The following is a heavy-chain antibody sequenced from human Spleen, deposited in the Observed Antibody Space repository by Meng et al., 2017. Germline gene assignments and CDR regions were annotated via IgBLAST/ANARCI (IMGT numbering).Heavy chain of an antibody. CDR1: GVSFSDYY. CDR2: INHSGST. J-gene: IGHJ4*02. D-gene: IGHD4-11*01. V-gene: IGHV4-34*01. CDR3: ARGPTTMAHDFDY. Sequence: QVRLQQWGSVLLKPSETLSLACVVSGVSFSDYYWSWIRQPPGKGLEWIGEINHSGSTNYNPSLESRATISVDTSQNNLSLKLSSVTAADSAVYYCARGPTTMAHDFDYWGQGTLVTVSS.